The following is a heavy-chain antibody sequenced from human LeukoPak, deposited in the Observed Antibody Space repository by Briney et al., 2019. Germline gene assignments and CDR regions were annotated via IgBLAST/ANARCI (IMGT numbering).Heavy chain of an antibody. V-gene: IGHV3-21*01. Sequence: GGSLRLSCAASGFFSPHSLNWVRQAPGKGLEWFSSIRTGGYIHYAESTKGRFIISRDNARDSLYLQMNSLSAEDTAIYYCAGALCSGGSCYSFNYWGQGTLVTVSS. CDR2: IRTGGYI. J-gene: IGHJ4*02. D-gene: IGHD2-15*01. CDR1: GFFSPHS. CDR3: AGALCSGGSCYSFNY.